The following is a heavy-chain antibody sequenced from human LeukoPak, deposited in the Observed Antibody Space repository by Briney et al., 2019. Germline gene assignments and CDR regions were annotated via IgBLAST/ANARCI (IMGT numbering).Heavy chain of an antibody. CDR1: GLTFSSYA. J-gene: IGHJ1*01. V-gene: IGHV3-23*01. CDR2: IGGGGGST. D-gene: IGHD1-26*01. Sequence: GGSLRLSCAASGLTFSSYAMSWVRQAPGKGLEWVSGIGGGGGSTYYADSVKGRFTISRDNSEDTLYLQMSSLRAEDTAVYYCAKDLYSGSHAECFQHWGQGTLVTVSS. CDR3: AKDLYSGSHAECFQH.